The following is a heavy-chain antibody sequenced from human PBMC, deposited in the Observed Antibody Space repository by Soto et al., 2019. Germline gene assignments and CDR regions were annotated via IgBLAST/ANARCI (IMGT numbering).Heavy chain of an antibody. CDR2: INNSGGST. J-gene: IGHJ5*02. V-gene: IGHV3-23*01. CDR3: AKPPAKSVLGGVS. D-gene: IGHD3-16*01. Sequence: EVQLLDSGGGLVRSGGSLRLSCAASGLTFSTYAMTWVRQAPGKGLEWVATINNSGGSTWYADSVKGRFTISRDNSKNTLYLQMNSLRVEDTALYYCAKPPAKSVLGGVSWGQGTLVTVSS. CDR1: GLTFSTYA.